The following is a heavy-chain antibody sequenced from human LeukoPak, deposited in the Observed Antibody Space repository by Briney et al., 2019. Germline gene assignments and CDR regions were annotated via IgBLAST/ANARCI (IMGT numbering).Heavy chain of an antibody. CDR2: ISSISSTT. Sequence: PGGSLRLSCAASGFTFNVYGMNWVRPAPGEGLEWVSYISSISSTTYYSDSVKGRFTISRDNDKNSLYLQMNSLRAEDTAVYYCARDGASYSNYEGNFDYWGQGMLVTVSS. D-gene: IGHD4-11*01. CDR3: ARDGASYSNYEGNFDY. CDR1: GFTFNVYG. J-gene: IGHJ4*02. V-gene: IGHV3-48*01.